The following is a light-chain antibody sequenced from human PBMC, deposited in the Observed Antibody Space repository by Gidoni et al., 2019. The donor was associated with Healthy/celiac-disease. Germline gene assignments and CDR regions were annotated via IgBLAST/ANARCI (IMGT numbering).Light chain of an antibody. CDR3: QQCYSTRRG. Sequence: DIQMTQSPSSLSASVGDRVTITCRASQSTSSYLNWYQQKPGKAPKLLIYAASSLQSGVPSRFSGSGSGTDFTLTISSLQPEDFATYYCQQCYSTRRGFGQGTKVEIK. CDR2: AAS. CDR1: QSTSSY. J-gene: IGKJ1*01. V-gene: IGKV1-39*01.